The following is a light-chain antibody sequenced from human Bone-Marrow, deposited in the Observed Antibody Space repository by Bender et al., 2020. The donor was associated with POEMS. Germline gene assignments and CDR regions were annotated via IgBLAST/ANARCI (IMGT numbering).Light chain of an antibody. V-gene: IGLV3-1*01. J-gene: IGLJ2*01. CDR2: QDT. CDR1: DLGDKY. Sequence: SYEVTQPPSVSVSPGQTASITCSGDDLGDKYVAWYQQKAGQSPVLVIYQDTKRPSGIPGRFSGSNSGNNATLTISGTQAMDEADYYCQAWDTYSVIFGGGTKLTVL. CDR3: QAWDTYSVI.